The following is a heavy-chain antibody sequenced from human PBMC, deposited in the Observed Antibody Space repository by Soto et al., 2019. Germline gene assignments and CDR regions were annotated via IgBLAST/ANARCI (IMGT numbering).Heavy chain of an antibody. CDR2: IYPGDSDT. V-gene: IGHV5-51*01. J-gene: IGHJ4*02. D-gene: IGHD3-22*01. CDR3: ASYYYDSSGYYPGYFDY. CDR1: GYSFTSYW. Sequence: LKISCKGSGYSFTSYWIGWVRQMPGKGLEWMGIIYPGDSDTRYSPSFQGQVTISADKSISTAYLQWSSLKASDTAMYYCASYYYDSSGYYPGYFDYWGQGTLVTVSS.